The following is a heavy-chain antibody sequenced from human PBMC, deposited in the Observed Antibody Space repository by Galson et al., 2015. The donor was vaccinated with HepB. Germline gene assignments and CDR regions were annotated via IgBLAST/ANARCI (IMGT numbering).Heavy chain of an antibody. J-gene: IGHJ6*03. CDR1: GGSISSANDF. Sequence: SGGSISSANDFWTWIRQPPGQGLEWIGYIYHSGSTYYNPSLRSRVSISIDTSKSQFSLELSSVTAADTAVYYCARVPGDYMDIWGKGTTVTVSS. CDR2: IYHSGST. CDR3: ARVPGDYMDI. D-gene: IGHD2-21*01. V-gene: IGHV4-30-4*01.